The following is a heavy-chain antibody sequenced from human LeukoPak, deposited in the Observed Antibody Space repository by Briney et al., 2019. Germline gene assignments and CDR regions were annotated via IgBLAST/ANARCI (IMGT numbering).Heavy chain of an antibody. CDR3: ASRMATIRSSDY. V-gene: IGHV4-34*01. CDR2: INHSGST. CDR1: GGSFSGYY. J-gene: IGHJ4*02. D-gene: IGHD5-24*01. Sequence: SETLSLTCAVYGGSFSGYYWSWIRQPPGKGLEWIGEINHSGSTNYNPPLKSRVTISVDTSKNQFSLKLSSVTAADTAVYYCASRMATIRSSDYWGQGTLVTVSS.